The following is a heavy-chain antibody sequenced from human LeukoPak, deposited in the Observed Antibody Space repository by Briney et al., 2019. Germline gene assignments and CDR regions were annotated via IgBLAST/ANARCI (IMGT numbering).Heavy chain of an antibody. CDR1: GGTFSSYA. J-gene: IGHJ4*02. Sequence: SVKVSCKASGGTFSSYAISWVRQAPGQGLEWMGGIIPIFGTANYAQKFQGRVTITADKSTSTAYMELSSLRSEDTAVYYCASGEKSGYSYGQSDYWGQGTLVTVSS. V-gene: IGHV1-69*06. CDR2: IIPIFGTA. D-gene: IGHD5-18*01. CDR3: ASGEKSGYSYGQSDY.